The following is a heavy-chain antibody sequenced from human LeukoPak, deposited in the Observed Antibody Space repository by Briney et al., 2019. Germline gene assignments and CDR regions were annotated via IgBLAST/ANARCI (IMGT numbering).Heavy chain of an antibody. CDR2: IIPILGIA. V-gene: IGHV1-69*04. CDR1: GGTFSSYA. J-gene: IGHJ6*01. CDR3: VTALGRGVTTIHYG. D-gene: IGHD3-10*01. Sequence: ASVKVSREPSGGTFSSYAISCVRPAPGQGLEWMGRIIPILGIANYAQTFQGRVTTTADKSTRTAYMELSTLRAEATPVYYCVTALGRGVTTIHYG.